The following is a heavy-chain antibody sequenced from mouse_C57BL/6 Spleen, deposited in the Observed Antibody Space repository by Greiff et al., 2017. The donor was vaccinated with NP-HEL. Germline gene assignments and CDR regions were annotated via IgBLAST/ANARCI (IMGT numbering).Heavy chain of an antibody. Sequence: EVQLQQSGPELVKPGASVKIPCKASGYTFTDYNMDWVKQSHGKSLEWIGDINPNNGGTIYNQKFKGKATLTVDKSSSTAYMELRSLTSEDTAVYYCARQASSGYYYFDYWGQGTTLTVSS. J-gene: IGHJ2*01. D-gene: IGHD3-2*02. V-gene: IGHV1-18*01. CDR2: INPNNGGT. CDR1: GYTFTDYN. CDR3: ARQASSGYYYFDY.